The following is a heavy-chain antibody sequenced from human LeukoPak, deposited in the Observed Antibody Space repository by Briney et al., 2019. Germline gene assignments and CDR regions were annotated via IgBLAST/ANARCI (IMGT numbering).Heavy chain of an antibody. Sequence: ASVKVSCKASGYTFTGYYMHWVRQAPGQGLEWMGWINPNSGGTNYAQKFQGRVTMTRDTSISTAYMELRSLRSDDTAVYYCARDILYYYGMDVWGQGTTVTVSS. J-gene: IGHJ6*02. CDR1: GYTFTGYY. CDR3: ARDILYYYGMDV. V-gene: IGHV1-2*02. CDR2: INPNSGGT.